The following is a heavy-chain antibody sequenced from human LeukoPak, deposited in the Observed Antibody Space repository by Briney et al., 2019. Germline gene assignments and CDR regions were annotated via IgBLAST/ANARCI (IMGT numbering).Heavy chain of an antibody. V-gene: IGHV3-15*01. Sequence: PGGSLRLSCAASGFTFSNAWMSRVRQAPGKGLEWVGRIKSKTDGGTTDYAAPVKGRFTISRDDSKNTLYLQMNSLKTEDTAVYYCTRRPRDRSNYYYGMDVWGQGTTVTVSS. J-gene: IGHJ6*02. CDR2: IKSKTDGGTT. D-gene: IGHD3-22*01. CDR1: GFTFSNAW. CDR3: TRRPRDRSNYYYGMDV.